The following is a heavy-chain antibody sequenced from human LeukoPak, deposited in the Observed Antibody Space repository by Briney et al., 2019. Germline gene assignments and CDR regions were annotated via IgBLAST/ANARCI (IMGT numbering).Heavy chain of an antibody. V-gene: IGHV3-15*01. Sequence: GGSLRLSCAASGFTFSNAWMSWVRQAPGKGREWVGRIKSKTDGGTTDYAARVKGRFTISRDDSKNTLYLQMNSLQTEDTAVYHCTTERYSSSWYFDYWGQGTLVTVSS. D-gene: IGHD6-13*01. CDR3: TTERYSSSWYFDY. CDR1: GFTFSNAW. J-gene: IGHJ4*02. CDR2: IKSKTDGGTT.